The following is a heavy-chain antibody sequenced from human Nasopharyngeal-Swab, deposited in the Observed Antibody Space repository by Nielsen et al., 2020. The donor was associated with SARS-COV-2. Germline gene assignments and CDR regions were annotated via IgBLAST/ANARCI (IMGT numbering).Heavy chain of an antibody. CDR2: IKPNSGGT. CDR1: GYTFTGYY. V-gene: IGHV1-2*02. CDR3: ARDPSVADLDY. J-gene: IGHJ4*02. Sequence: ASVKVSCKASGYTFTGYYMHWVRQAPGQGLEWVGWIKPNSGGTNYAQKFQGRVTMTRDTSISTAYMELSRLGSADTAVYYCARDPSVADLDYWGQGPLVTVSS. D-gene: IGHD6-19*01.